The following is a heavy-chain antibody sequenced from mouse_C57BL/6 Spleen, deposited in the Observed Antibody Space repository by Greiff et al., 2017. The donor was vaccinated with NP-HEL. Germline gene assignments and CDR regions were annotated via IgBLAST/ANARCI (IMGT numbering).Heavy chain of an antibody. CDR1: GFNIKDDY. J-gene: IGHJ3*01. CDR2: IDPENGDT. D-gene: IGHD2-2*01. Sequence: EVQLQQSGAELVRPGASVKLSCTASGFNIKDDYMHWVKQRPEQGLEWIGWIDPENGDTEYASKFQGKATITADTSSNTAYLQLSSLTSEDTAVYYCTTWPYGYAWFAYWGQGTLVTVSA. V-gene: IGHV14-4*01. CDR3: TTWPYGYAWFAY.